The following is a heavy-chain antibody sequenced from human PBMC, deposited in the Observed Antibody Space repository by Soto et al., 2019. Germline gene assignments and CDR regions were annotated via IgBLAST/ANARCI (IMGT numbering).Heavy chain of an antibody. D-gene: IGHD2-2*02. CDR3: ARLWPVVPAAIYYYGMDV. V-gene: IGHV3-30-3*01. Sequence: PGGSLRLSCAASGFTFSSYAMHWVRQAPGKGLEWVAVISYDGSNKYYADSVKGRFTISRDNSKNTLYLQMNSLRAEDTAVYYCARLWPVVPAAIYYYGMDVWGQGTTVTVSS. CDR2: ISYDGSNK. CDR1: GFTFSSYA. J-gene: IGHJ6*02.